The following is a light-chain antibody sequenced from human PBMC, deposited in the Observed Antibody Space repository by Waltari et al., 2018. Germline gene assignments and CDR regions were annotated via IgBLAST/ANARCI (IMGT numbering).Light chain of an antibody. J-gene: IGLJ3*02. Sequence: QSVLTQPPSASGTPGQRVTIPCSGSSSNIGSNILTWYQQLPGTAPNLLIYTNNQRPAGVPDRFSGSKSGTSASLAISGLQSEDEADYHCAAWDDSLTAWVFGGGTKLTVL. CDR1: SSNIGSNI. V-gene: IGLV1-44*01. CDR3: AAWDDSLTAWV. CDR2: TNN.